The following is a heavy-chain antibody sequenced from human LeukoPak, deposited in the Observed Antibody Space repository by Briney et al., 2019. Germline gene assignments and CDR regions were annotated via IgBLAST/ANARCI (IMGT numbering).Heavy chain of an antibody. CDR2: INHSGST. CDR1: GGSFSGYY. D-gene: IGHD2-15*01. Sequence: PSETLSLTCAVYGGSFSGYYWSWIRQPPGKGLEWIGEINHSGSTNYNPSLKSRVTISVDTSKNQFSLKLSSVTAADTAVYYCARGQGGYYYYMDVWAKGPRSPSP. J-gene: IGHJ6*03. V-gene: IGHV4-34*01. CDR3: ARGQGGYYYYMDV.